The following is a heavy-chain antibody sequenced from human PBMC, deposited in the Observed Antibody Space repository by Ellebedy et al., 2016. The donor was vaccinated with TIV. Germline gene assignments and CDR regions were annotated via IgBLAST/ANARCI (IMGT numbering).Heavy chain of an antibody. CDR2: MNPNSGNT. V-gene: IGHV1-8*01. D-gene: IGHD3-3*02. CDR3: ARNLAHTRDFDN. Sequence: AASVKVSCKASGYTFTSYDINWVRQATGQGLEWMGWMNPNSGNTGYAQKFQGRVTMTRDTSISTAYMELSSLRSEDTAVYYCARNLAHTRDFDNWGQGTLVTVSS. CDR1: GYTFTSYD. J-gene: IGHJ4*02.